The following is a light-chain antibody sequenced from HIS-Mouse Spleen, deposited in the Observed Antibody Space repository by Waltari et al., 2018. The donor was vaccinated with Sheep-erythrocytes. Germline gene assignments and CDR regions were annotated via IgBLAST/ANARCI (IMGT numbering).Light chain of an antibody. V-gene: IGLV1-44*01. CDR3: AAWDDCLNGVV. CDR1: SSNIGSNT. Sequence: QSVLIQPPSASGTPGQRVTISCSGSSSNIGSNTVNWYQQLPGTAPKLLIYSNNQRPSGVPDRFSGSTSGTSASLAISGLQSEDEADYYCAAWDDCLNGVVFGGGTKLTVL. J-gene: IGLJ2*01. CDR2: SNN.